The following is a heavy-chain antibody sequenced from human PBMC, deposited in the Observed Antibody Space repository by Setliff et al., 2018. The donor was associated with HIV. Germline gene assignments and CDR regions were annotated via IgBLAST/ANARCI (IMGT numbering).Heavy chain of an antibody. Sequence: SETLSLTCTVSGVSISSGTYYWSWVRQPAGKGLEWIGRIYTSGSTNYNPSLKSRVTISLDTSKNQFSLKLSSVTAADTAVYYCARENGRTNYCYYYGLDVWGQGTTVTVPS. J-gene: IGHJ6*02. CDR1: GVSISSGTYY. CDR2: IYTSGST. CDR3: ARENGRTNYCYYYGLDV. V-gene: IGHV4-61*02.